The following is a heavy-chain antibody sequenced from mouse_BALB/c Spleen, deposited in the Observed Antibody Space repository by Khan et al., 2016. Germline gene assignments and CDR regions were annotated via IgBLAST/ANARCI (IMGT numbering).Heavy chain of an antibody. J-gene: IGHJ3*01. CDR1: GFPFSNHY. D-gene: IGHD2-4*01. CDR3: ARNDIACYDCGEFGY. Sequence: EVELVESGGGLVKPGGSLKLSCAASGFPFSNHYMSWVRQTPDKRLVLVATIGNGGSDTYYPDSVKGRFTISRDNAKNNLSLQLRSLKSEDPAMYYCARNDIACYDCGEFGYWGQGTLVTIAA. V-gene: IGHV5-4*02. CDR2: IGNGGSDT.